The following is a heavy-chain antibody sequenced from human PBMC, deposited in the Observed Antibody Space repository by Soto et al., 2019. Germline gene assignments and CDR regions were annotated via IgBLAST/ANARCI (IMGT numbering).Heavy chain of an antibody. J-gene: IGHJ6*02. CDR1: GYTFTNYY. Sequence: ASVKVSCKASGYTFTNYYMHWVRQAPGQGLEWMGWMNANSGNTAYAQKFQGRVTMTRNTSISTAYMELSSLRSEDTAVYYCARERNMYGMDVWGQGTTVTVSS. D-gene: IGHD1-1*01. V-gene: IGHV1-8*02. CDR3: ARERNMYGMDV. CDR2: MNANSGNT.